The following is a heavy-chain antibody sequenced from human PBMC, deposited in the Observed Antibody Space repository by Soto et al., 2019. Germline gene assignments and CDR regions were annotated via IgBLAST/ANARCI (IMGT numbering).Heavy chain of an antibody. CDR3: AKQLTNWQPMFDY. J-gene: IGHJ4*02. CDR1: GIDFRIHG. Sequence: QVELVESGGGVVQPGTSLRLSCVASGIDFRIHGLHWVRQGPGEGLEWVAYISYDGSDKYYGDSVRGRFTISRDNSKNTLYLQMASLRAEDTAVYYCAKQLTNWQPMFDYWGQGTRVTVSS. CDR2: ISYDGSDK. V-gene: IGHV3-30*18. D-gene: IGHD1-1*01.